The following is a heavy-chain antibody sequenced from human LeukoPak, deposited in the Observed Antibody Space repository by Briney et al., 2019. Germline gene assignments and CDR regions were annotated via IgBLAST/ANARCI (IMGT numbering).Heavy chain of an antibody. CDR2: IWHDGSHK. CDR1: GFAFNTYA. V-gene: IGHV3-33*01. Sequence: GRSLRLSCAASGFAFNTYAMHWVRQAPGQGLEWVALIWHDGSHKFYSNSVRGQFTISRDNSKNTVSLQMNNLRPEDTAVYYCGREIFGSGIFSGFWGQGTRVTVSS. D-gene: IGHD3-10*01. J-gene: IGHJ4*02. CDR3: GREIFGSGIFSGF.